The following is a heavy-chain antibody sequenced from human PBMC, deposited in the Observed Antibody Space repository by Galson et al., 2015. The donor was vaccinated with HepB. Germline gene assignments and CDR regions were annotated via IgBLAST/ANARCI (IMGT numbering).Heavy chain of an antibody. CDR1: GGTFSSYG. CDR2: ISAYNGNT. Sequence: SVKVSCKASGGTFSSYGISWVRQAPGQGLEWMGWISAYNGNTNYAQKLQGRVTMTTDTSTSTAYMELRSLRSDDTAVYYCARRMIWFGELSVDWFDPWGQGTLVTVSS. J-gene: IGHJ5*02. D-gene: IGHD3-10*01. CDR3: ARRMIWFGELSVDWFDP. V-gene: IGHV1-18*01.